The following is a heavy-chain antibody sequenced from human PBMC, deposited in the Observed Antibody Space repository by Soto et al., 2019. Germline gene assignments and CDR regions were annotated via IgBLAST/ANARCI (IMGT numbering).Heavy chain of an antibody. V-gene: IGHV3-33*01. CDR2: IYFDGGNK. CDR3: ARETARIHPPFDH. Sequence: LTLSCAASGFSFSNANMHGVRQAPGRGLDWVAGIYFDGGNKYYADSVKGRFTISRDNSKNTLYLQMNSLRAEDTAVYYCARETARIHPPFDHWGQGALVTVSS. J-gene: IGHJ4*02. CDR1: GFSFSNAN.